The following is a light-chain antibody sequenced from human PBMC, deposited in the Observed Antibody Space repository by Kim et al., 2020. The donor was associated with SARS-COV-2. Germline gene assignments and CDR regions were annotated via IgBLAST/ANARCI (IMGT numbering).Light chain of an antibody. J-gene: IGLJ2*01. CDR1: SLRSYS. V-gene: IGLV3-19*01. CDR2: GNN. Sequence: ALGQTVRITCQGDSLRSYSASWYQQNPGQAPVLVIYGNNNRPSGIPDRFSGSSSGITASLTITGAQAEDEADYYCNSRDISGNRLVFGGGTQLTVL. CDR3: NSRDISGNRLV.